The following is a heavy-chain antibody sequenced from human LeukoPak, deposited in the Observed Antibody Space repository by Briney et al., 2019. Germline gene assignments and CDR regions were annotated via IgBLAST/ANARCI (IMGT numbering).Heavy chain of an antibody. V-gene: IGHV3-23*01. CDR1: GFTFSSYA. CDR2: ISGSGGST. J-gene: IGHJ4*02. Sequence: QPGGSLRLSCAASGFTFSSYAMSWVRQAPGKGLEWVSAISGSGGSTCYADSVKGRFTISRDNSKNTLYLQMNSLRAEDTAVYYCAKDFRWDTAFFDYWGQGTLVTVSS. D-gene: IGHD5-18*01. CDR3: AKDFRWDTAFFDY.